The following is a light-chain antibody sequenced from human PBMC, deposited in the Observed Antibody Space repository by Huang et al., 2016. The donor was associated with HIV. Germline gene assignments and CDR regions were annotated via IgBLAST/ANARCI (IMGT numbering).Light chain of an antibody. CDR2: GSS. CDR1: RSVSPN. Sequence: EIVMTQSPATLSVSPGQRVNLSGRANRSVSPNLAWYQQRHCQAPRLLIYGSSTRAPGIPARFSGSGSGTDFSLTISSLQSEDFALYYCHQYNNWLLSFGGGTRV. V-gene: IGKV3-15*01. CDR3: HQYNNWLLS. J-gene: IGKJ4*01.